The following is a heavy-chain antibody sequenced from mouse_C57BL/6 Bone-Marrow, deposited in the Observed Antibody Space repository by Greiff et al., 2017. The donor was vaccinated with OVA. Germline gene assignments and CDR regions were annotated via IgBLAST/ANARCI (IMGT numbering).Heavy chain of an antibody. CDR1: GFNIKDDY. CDR3: TTLYCSSYVTWFAY. Sequence: EVQLVESGAELVRPGASVKLSCTASGFNIKDDYMHWVKQRPEQGLEWIGWIAPENGDTEYASNFQGAAPITAATSSNTAYLQISSLMSYDTSVYYCTTLYCSSYVTWFAYWGQGTLVTVSA. CDR2: IAPENGDT. J-gene: IGHJ3*01. V-gene: IGHV14-4*01. D-gene: IGHD1-1*01.